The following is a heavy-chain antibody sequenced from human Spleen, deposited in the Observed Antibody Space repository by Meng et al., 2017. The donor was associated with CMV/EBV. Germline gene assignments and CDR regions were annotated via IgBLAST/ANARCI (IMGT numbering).Heavy chain of an antibody. Sequence: GESLKISCAASGFTFSHFAMNWVRQAPGEGLEWVSAISGSGGSTYYADSVKGRFTISRDNSKNTLYLQMNSLRAEDTAVYYCARGSRPSYWGQGTLVTVSS. D-gene: IGHD6-25*01. J-gene: IGHJ4*02. V-gene: IGHV3-23*01. CDR3: ARGSRPSY. CDR2: ISGSGGST. CDR1: GFTFSHFA.